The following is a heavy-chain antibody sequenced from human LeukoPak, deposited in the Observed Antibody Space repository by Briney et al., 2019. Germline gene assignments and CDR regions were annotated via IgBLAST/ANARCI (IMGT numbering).Heavy chain of an antibody. J-gene: IGHJ4*02. CDR3: ASFGGTRVFDY. D-gene: IGHD2-15*01. CDR1: GGSISDTSSY. CDR2: INHSGST. V-gene: IGHV4-39*07. Sequence: PSETLSLTCSVSGGSISDTSSYWGWIRQPPGKGLEWIGEINHSGSTNYNPSLKSRVTISVDTSKNQFSLKLSSVTAADTAVYYCASFGGTRVFDYWGQGTLVTVSS.